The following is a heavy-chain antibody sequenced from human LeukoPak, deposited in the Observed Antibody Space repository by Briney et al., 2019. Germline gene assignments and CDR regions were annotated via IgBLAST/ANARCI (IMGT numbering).Heavy chain of an antibody. D-gene: IGHD6-13*01. CDR3: ARSGYGSRWYFFDH. CDR2: ISSSSSSI. J-gene: IGHJ4*02. Sequence: PGGSLRLSCAASGFIFSTYSINWVRQAPGKGLEWVSHISSSSSSIYYADSVKGRFSISRDNAKNSLYLQMSSLRDEDTAVYYCARSGYGSRWYFFDHWGQGTLVTVSS. V-gene: IGHV3-48*02. CDR1: GFIFSTYS.